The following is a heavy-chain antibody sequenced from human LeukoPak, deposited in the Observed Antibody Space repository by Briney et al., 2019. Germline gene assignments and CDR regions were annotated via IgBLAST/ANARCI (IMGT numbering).Heavy chain of an antibody. CDR3: ARLSAYYYGSYFYYYMDV. V-gene: IGHV3-7*01. CDR1: GFSFSSYW. D-gene: IGHD3-10*01. Sequence: GGSLRLSCAASGFSFSSYWMSWVRQAPGKGPEGVANIKQDGSEKYSVDSVKGRFTISRDNAKSSVFLQMSSLRAEDTALYYCARLSAYYYGSYFYYYMDVWGRGTTVTVSS. CDR2: IKQDGSEK. J-gene: IGHJ6*03.